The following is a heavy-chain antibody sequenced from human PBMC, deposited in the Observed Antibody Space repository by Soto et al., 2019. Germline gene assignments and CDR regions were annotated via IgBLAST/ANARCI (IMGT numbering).Heavy chain of an antibody. J-gene: IGHJ4*02. V-gene: IGHV4-61*01. D-gene: IGHD5-12*01. CDR1: GGSVSSGSYY. Sequence: QVQLQESGPGLVKPSETLSLTCTVSGGSVSSGSYYWSWIRQPPGKGLEWIGYIYYSGSTNYNPSLKSRVTISVDTSKNQFSLKLSSVTAADTAVYYCARGGDGYTHYPSFDYWGQGTLVTVSS. CDR2: IYYSGST. CDR3: ARGGDGYTHYPSFDY.